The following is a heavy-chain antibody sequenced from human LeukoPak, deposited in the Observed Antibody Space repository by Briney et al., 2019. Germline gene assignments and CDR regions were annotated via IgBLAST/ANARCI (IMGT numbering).Heavy chain of an antibody. CDR3: AKEMDSGSYSYYYYYGMDV. V-gene: IGHV3-9*01. CDR1: GFTFDDYA. CDR2: ISWNSGSI. Sequence: LAGGSLRLSCAASGFTFDDYAMHWVRHAPGKGLEWVSGISWNSGSIGYADSVKGRLTISRDNAKNSLYLQMNSLRAEDTALYYCAKEMDSGSYSYYYYYGMDVWGQGTTVTVSS. D-gene: IGHD1-26*01. J-gene: IGHJ6*02.